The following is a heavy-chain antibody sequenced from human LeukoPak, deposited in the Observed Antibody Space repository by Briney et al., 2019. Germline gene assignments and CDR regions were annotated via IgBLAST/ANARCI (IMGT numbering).Heavy chain of an antibody. CDR2: IYYSGST. D-gene: IGHD3-10*01. CDR1: GGSISSYY. V-gene: IGHV4-59*01. Sequence: SETLSLTCTVSGGSISSYYWTWIRQPPGKGLEWIGYIYYSGSTNYNPSLKSRVTISVDTSKNQFSLKLTSVTAADTAVYYCAREVWFGDRQREVRFDPWGQGTLVTVSS. J-gene: IGHJ5*02. CDR3: AREVWFGDRQREVRFDP.